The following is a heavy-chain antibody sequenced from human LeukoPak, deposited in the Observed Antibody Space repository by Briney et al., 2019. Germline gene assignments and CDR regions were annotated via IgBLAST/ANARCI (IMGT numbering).Heavy chain of an antibody. V-gene: IGHV3-64D*06. Sequence: RSGGSLRLACSASGFTLSSYAMHSVRQAPGKGLEYVSAIGSNGGSTYYADSVKGRFTISRDNSKNTLYLQMSSLRAEDTAVYYCVKDRRYYDSSGGYFDYGGRGTLVTVSS. CDR3: VKDRRYYDSSGGYFDY. CDR1: GFTLSSYA. D-gene: IGHD3-22*01. J-gene: IGHJ4*02. CDR2: IGSNGGST.